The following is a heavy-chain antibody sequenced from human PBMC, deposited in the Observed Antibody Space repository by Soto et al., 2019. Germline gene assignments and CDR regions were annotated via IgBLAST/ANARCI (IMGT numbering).Heavy chain of an antibody. D-gene: IGHD2-21*02. CDR1: GGSIGSYY. CDR3: AREGVTRNYYYYGMDV. CDR2: IYYRGST. J-gene: IGHJ6*02. Sequence: SETLSLTCTVPGGSIGSYYWSCIRQPPGKGLEWIGYIYYRGSTNYNPSLKSRVTISVDTSKNQFSLKLSSVTAADTAVYYWAREGVTRNYYYYGMDVWGQGTTVTVSS. V-gene: IGHV4-59*01.